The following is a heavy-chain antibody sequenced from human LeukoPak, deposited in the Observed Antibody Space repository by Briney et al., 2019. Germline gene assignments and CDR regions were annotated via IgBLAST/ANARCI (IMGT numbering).Heavy chain of an antibody. J-gene: IGHJ4*02. CDR2: IYYSGST. CDR1: GITVSDNY. V-gene: IGHV4-59*08. CDR3: ARRAHNSVYFDY. D-gene: IGHD5-24*01. Sequence: KAGGSLRLSCAASGITVSDNYMSWVRQHPGKGLEWIGYIYYSGSTYYNPSLKSRVTISVDTSKNQFSLKLSSVTAADTAVYYCARRAHNSVYFDYWGQGTLVTVSS.